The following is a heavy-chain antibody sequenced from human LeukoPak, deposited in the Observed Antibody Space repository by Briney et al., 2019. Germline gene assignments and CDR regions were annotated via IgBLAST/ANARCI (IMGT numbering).Heavy chain of an antibody. CDR3: ARASYDYVWGTANNIVYYFDY. V-gene: IGHV4-31*03. CDR1: GGSIRSGGLY. Sequence: SETLSLTCTVSGGSIRSGGLYWSWIRQHPGKGLEWIGYIHDSGTTYYNPSLKSRVIISLGTSKNQFSLNLSSVTAADTAVYYCARASYDYVWGTANNIVYYFDYWGQGTLVTVSS. J-gene: IGHJ4*02. CDR2: IHDSGTT. D-gene: IGHD3-16*01.